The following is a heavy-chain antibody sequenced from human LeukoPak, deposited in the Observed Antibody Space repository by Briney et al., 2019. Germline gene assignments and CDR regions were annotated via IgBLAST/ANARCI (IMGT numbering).Heavy chain of an antibody. V-gene: IGHV3-23*01. CDR1: GFTFSSYA. Sequence: GGSLRLSCAASGFTFSSYAMNWVRQAPGKGLEWVSAISVSGDNTYYADSVKGRFTLSRDNAKNTLYLQMSSLRAEDTALYYCARDFDFWSAIWGQGTLVTVSS. J-gene: IGHJ4*02. D-gene: IGHD3-3*01. CDR2: ISVSGDNT. CDR3: ARDFDFWSAI.